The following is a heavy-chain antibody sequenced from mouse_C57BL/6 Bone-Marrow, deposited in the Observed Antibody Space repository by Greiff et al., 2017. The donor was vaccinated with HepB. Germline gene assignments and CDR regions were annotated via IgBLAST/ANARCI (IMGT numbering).Heavy chain of an antibody. D-gene: IGHD1-1*01. CDR3: ARLDYGSFPFAY. V-gene: IGHV1-56*01. Sequence: QVQLQQSGPELVRPGASVKISCKASGYTFTSHWMQWVRQRPGQGLEWIGEIFPGSGSTYYNEKFKGKATLTVDTSSSTAYMQLSSLTSEDSAVYFCARLDYGSFPFAYWGQGTLVTVSA. J-gene: IGHJ3*01. CDR2: IFPGSGST. CDR1: GYTFTSHW.